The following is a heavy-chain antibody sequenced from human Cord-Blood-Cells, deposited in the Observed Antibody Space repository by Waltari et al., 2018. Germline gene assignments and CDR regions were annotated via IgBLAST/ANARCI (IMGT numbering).Heavy chain of an antibody. D-gene: IGHD3-9*01. CDR1: GGSFSGYY. V-gene: IGHV4-34*01. J-gene: IGHJ4*02. Sequence: QVQLQQWGAGLLKPSETLSLTCAVYGGSFSGYYWSWIRQPPGKGLGWIGEINHSGSTNYNPSLKSRVTIAVDTSKNQFSLKLSSVTAADTAVYYCARGEGLTGYYDYWGQGTLVTVSS. CDR2: INHSGST. CDR3: ARGEGLTGYYDY.